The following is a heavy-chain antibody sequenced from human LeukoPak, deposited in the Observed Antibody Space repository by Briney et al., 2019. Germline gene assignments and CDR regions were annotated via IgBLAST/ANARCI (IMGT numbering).Heavy chain of an antibody. V-gene: IGHV3-74*01. CDR2: INTDGSST. D-gene: IGHD3-22*01. CDR3: AKEIYYDSSAFFDY. J-gene: IGHJ4*02. Sequence: GGSLRLSCAASGFTFSSYWMYWVRQAPGKGLVWVSRINTDGSSTRYADSVKGRFTISRDNAKNTLYLQMNSLRTEDTAVYFCAKEIYYDSSAFFDYWGQGTLVTVSS. CDR1: GFTFSSYW.